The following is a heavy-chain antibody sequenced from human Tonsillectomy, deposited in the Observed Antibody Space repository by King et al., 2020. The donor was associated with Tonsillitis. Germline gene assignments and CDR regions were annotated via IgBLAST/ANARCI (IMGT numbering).Heavy chain of an antibody. CDR1: GFTFSSYA. J-gene: IGHJ4*02. D-gene: IGHD3-10*01. V-gene: IGHV3-30-3*01. CDR2: ISYDGSSK. CDR3: ARNLDYYTSSHH. Sequence: VQLVESGGGVVQPGRSLRLSCAASGFTFSSYAMHWVRQAPGKGLEWVAVISYDGSSKYYADSVKGRFTISRDNSKNTQYLQMNNLRGEDTAVYYCARNLDYYTSSHHWGQGTLVTVSS.